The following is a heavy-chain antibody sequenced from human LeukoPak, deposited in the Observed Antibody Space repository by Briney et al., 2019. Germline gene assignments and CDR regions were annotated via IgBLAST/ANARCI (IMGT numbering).Heavy chain of an antibody. CDR1: GFTFSSYE. J-gene: IGHJ4*02. CDR3: ARDLDRYGSGTQLGY. CDR2: ISSSGSTI. Sequence: GGSLRLSCAASGFTFSSYEMNWVRQAPGKGLEWVSYISSSGSTIYYADSVKGRFTISRDNAKNSLYLQMNSLRAEDTAVYYCARDLDRYGSGTQLGYWGQGTLVTVSS. V-gene: IGHV3-48*03. D-gene: IGHD3-10*01.